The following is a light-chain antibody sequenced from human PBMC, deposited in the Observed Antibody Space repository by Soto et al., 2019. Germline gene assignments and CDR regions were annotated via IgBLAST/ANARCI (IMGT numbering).Light chain of an antibody. J-gene: IGLJ1*01. CDR2: DVS. CDR3: VSYTTSASYV. Sequence: QSVLTQPASVSGSPGQSITISCTGTSSDVGGFIFVSWYQQHPGRAPKLMIYDVSNRPSGVSNRFSGSKSGNTASLTISGPQGYHGADYYCVSYTTSASYVFGTGTKLTVL. V-gene: IGLV2-14*01. CDR1: SSDVGGFIF.